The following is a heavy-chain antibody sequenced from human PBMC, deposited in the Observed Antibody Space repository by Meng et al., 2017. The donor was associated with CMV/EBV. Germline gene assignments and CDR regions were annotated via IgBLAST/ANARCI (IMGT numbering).Heavy chain of an antibody. CDR2: IKSKSVGGAI. V-gene: IGHV3-15*01. CDR1: GFTFSNAW. CDR3: TTDFWNGYFGH. J-gene: IGHJ4*02. Sequence: GESLKISCAGSGFTFSNAWMSWVRQTPGKGLEWVGRIKSKSVGGAIEYAAPVEARFSISRDDSKNTLFLQMNSLKSEDTAVYYCTTDFWNGYFGHWGQGTLVTVS. D-gene: IGHD3-3*01.